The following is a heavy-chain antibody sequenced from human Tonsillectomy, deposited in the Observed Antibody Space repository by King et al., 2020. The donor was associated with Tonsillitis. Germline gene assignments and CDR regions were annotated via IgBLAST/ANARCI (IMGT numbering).Heavy chain of an antibody. CDR3: AKHNYYDIVSYYLYWYFDI. CDR2: ISGSGGST. J-gene: IGHJ2*01. V-gene: IGHV3-23*04. D-gene: IGHD3-22*01. Sequence: VQLVESGGDLVQPGGSLRLSCAASGFTFSSYAMSWVRQAPGKGLEWVSAISGSGGSTYYADSMKGRFTISRDNSNNTLYLQMNSLRAEDTAVYYCAKHNYYDIVSYYLYWYFDIWGRGTLLTVSS. CDR1: GFTFSSYA.